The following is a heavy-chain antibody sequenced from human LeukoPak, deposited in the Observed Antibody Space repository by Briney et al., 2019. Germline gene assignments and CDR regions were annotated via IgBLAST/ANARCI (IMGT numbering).Heavy chain of an antibody. Sequence: GGSLRLSCAASGFTFDDYAMHWVRQAPGKGLEWVSGISWNSGSIGYADSVKGRFTISRDNAKNSLYLQMNSLRAEDTALYYCAKDMGGAVVVVTAIDYWGQGTLVTVSS. CDR2: ISWNSGSI. CDR3: AKDMGGAVVVVTAIDY. D-gene: IGHD2-21*02. V-gene: IGHV3-9*01. CDR1: GFTFDDYA. J-gene: IGHJ4*02.